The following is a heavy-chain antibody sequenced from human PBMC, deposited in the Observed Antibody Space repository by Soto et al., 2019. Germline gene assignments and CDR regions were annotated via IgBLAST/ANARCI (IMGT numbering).Heavy chain of an antibody. Sequence: PGGSLRLSCAAPGCTLSSYGKHWARQAPGKRLEWVAVISYDGSNKYYADSGKGRFTISRDNSKNTLYLQMNSLRAEDTAVYYCAKDRGTLVFGYYGMGVWGQGTTVIVSS. CDR3: AKDRGTLVFGYYGMGV. CDR2: ISYDGSNK. J-gene: IGHJ6*02. D-gene: IGHD1-1*01. V-gene: IGHV3-30*18. CDR1: GCTLSSYG.